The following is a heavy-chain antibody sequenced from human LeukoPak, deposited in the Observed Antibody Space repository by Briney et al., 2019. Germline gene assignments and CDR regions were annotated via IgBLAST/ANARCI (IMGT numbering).Heavy chain of an antibody. J-gene: IGHJ4*02. CDR3: AKPGTAMVTGDY. V-gene: IGHV3-30*02. CDR1: GFNFNNYA. Sequence: PGGSLRLSCAASGFNFNNYAMDWVRQAPGKGPEWVAFIRYDGSNKYYADSVKGRFTISRDNSKNTLYLQMNSLRAEDTAVYYCAKPGTAMVTGDYWGQGTLVTVSS. D-gene: IGHD5-18*01. CDR2: IRYDGSNK.